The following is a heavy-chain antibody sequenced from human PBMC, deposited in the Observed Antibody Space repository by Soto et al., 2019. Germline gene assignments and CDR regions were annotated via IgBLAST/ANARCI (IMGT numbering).Heavy chain of an antibody. CDR1: GFTFNTYA. V-gene: IGHV3-23*01. J-gene: IGHJ4*02. D-gene: IGHD3-10*01. CDR2: ISGGGDTT. CDR3: AKGRGGSGSLTPLVGI. Sequence: EVQLLESGGGLVQPGGSLRLSCAASGFTFNTYAMTWVRQAPGKGLEWVSAISGGGDTTSYADSVKGRFTVSRDGSKNTLYEQMSSLRAEDTALYYCAKGRGGSGSLTPLVGIWGQGTLVTVSS.